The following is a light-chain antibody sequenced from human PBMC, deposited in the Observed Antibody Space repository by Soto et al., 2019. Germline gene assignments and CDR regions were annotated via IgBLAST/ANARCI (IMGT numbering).Light chain of an antibody. CDR2: GNN. CDR1: GSSIGTNT. J-gene: IGLJ2*01. CDR3: AAWDGSLNNVL. V-gene: IGLV1-44*01. Sequence: QSVLPQPPSACGTPGQRVTISCSGSGSSIGTNTVNWYRQLPGTAPKLLIYGNNQRPSGVPDRFSGSKSGTSASLAISGLQSEDEAEYYCAAWDGSLNNVLFGGGTKVTVL.